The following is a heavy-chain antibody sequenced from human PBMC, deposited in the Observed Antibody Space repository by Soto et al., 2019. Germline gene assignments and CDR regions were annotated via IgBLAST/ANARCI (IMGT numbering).Heavy chain of an antibody. D-gene: IGHD3-22*01. CDR1: GFTFSGSA. J-gene: IGHJ3*02. CDR2: IRSKANSYAT. Sequence: PVGSLRLSCAASGFTFSGSAMHWVRQASGKGLEWVGRIRSKANSYATAYAASVKGRFTISRDDSKNTAYLQMNSLKTEDTAVYYCTRPIEYYYDSSGPLIAFDIWGQGTMVTVSS. CDR3: TRPIEYYYDSSGPLIAFDI. V-gene: IGHV3-73*01.